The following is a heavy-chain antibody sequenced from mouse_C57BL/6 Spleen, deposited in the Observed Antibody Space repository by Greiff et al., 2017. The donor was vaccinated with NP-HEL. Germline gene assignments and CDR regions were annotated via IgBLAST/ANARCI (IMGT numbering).Heavy chain of an antibody. CDR3: ARHAYDGYYVGAMDY. Sequence: VKVVESGPGLVAPSQSLSITCTVSGFSLTSYGVHWVRQPPGKGLEWLVVIWSDGSTTYNSALKSRLSISKDNSKSQVFLKMNSLQTDDTAMYYCARHAYDGYYVGAMDYWGQGTSVTVSS. CDR2: IWSDGST. D-gene: IGHD2-3*01. V-gene: IGHV2-6-1*01. CDR1: GFSLTSYG. J-gene: IGHJ4*01.